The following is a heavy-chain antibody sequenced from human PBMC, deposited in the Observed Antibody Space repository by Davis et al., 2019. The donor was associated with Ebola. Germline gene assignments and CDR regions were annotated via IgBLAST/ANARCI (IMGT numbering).Heavy chain of an antibody. CDR2: IWYDGSNK. V-gene: IGHV3-33*01. J-gene: IGHJ6*02. Sequence: GESLKISCAASGFTFSSYGMHWVRQAPGKGLEWVAVIWYDGSNKYYADSVKGRFTISRDNAKNSLYLQMNSLRDEDTAVYYCARAPRGAALYYYYYGMDVWGQGTTVTVSS. D-gene: IGHD6-6*01. CDR3: ARAPRGAALYYYYYGMDV. CDR1: GFTFSSYG.